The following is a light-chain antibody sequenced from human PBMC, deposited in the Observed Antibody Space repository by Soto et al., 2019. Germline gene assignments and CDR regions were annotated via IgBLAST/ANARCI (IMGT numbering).Light chain of an antibody. CDR2: DDS. CDR1: NIGSKS. V-gene: IGLV3-21*02. J-gene: IGLJ2*01. CDR3: QVWDSSSDPHAV. Sequence: YELTQPPSVSVAPGQTARITCGGSNIGSKSVHWYQQKAGQAPVLVVYDDSDRPSGIPERFSGSNSGNTATLTISRVEAGHEADYYCQVWDSSSDPHAVFGGGTKVTVL.